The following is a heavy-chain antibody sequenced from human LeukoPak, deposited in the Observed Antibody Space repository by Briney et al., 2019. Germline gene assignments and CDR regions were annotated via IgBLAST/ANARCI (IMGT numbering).Heavy chain of an antibody. CDR3: AKDIAQRGFGESMDV. Sequence: PGGSLRLSCAASGFTFGDYTMHWVRQAPGKGLEGGSLIGWDGGSTYYGDSVKGRFTISRDNRKKSLYLQMDSLRTEDTALYYCAKDIAQRGFGESMDVWGKGTTVTVSS. V-gene: IGHV3-43*01. D-gene: IGHD3-10*01. CDR2: IGWDGGST. CDR1: GFTFGDYT. J-gene: IGHJ6*04.